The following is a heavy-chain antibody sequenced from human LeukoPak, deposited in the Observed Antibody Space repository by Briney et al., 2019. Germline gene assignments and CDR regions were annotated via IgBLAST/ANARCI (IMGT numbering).Heavy chain of an antibody. CDR3: ARSQHCSSTSCFGFDP. CDR1: GGSISSYY. Sequence: SETLSLTCTVSGGSISSYYWSWIRQPPGKGLEWIGYIYYSGSTYYNPSLKSRVTISVDTSKNQFSLKLSSVTAADTAVYYCARSQHCSSTSCFGFDPWGQGTLVTVSS. J-gene: IGHJ5*02. D-gene: IGHD2-2*01. CDR2: IYYSGST. V-gene: IGHV4-59*12.